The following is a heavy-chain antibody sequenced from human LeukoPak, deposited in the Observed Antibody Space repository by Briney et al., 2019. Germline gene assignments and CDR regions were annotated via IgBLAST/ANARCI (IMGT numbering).Heavy chain of an antibody. CDR2: IYYSGST. D-gene: IGHD3-22*01. CDR3: ARHITTDFDY. V-gene: IGHV4-39*01. CDR1: GASIRSGDYY. J-gene: IGHJ4*02. Sequence: KSSETLSLTCTVSGASIRSGDYYWGWIRQPPGKGLEWIGSIYYSGSTYYNPSLKSRVTISVDTSKNQFSLKLSSVTAADTAVYYCARHITTDFDYWGQGTLVTVSS.